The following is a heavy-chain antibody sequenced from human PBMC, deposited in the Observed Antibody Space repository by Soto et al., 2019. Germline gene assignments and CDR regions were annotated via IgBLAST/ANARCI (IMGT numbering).Heavy chain of an antibody. J-gene: IGHJ4*02. CDR3: ARVRANCSGGSCYRYYFDY. V-gene: IGHV1-3*01. Sequence: EASVKVSCKASGYTFTSYAMHWVRQAPGQRLEWMGWINAGNGNTKYSQKFQGRVTITRDTSASTAYMELSSLRSEDTAVYYCARVRANCSGGSCYRYYFDYWGQGTLVTVSS. CDR1: GYTFTSYA. CDR2: INAGNGNT. D-gene: IGHD2-15*01.